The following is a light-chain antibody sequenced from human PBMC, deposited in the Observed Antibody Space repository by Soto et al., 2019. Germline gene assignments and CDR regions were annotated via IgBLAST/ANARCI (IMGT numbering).Light chain of an antibody. CDR2: GNN. Sequence: QSLLTKPPSASGTPGQMVTISCYGSGSSIGTNTVNWYRQLPGTAPKLLIYGNNQRPSGVPDRFSGSKSGTSASLAISGLQSEDEAEYYCAAWDGSLNNVLFGGGTKVTVL. V-gene: IGLV1-44*01. CDR3: AAWDGSLNNVL. J-gene: IGLJ2*01. CDR1: GSSIGTNT.